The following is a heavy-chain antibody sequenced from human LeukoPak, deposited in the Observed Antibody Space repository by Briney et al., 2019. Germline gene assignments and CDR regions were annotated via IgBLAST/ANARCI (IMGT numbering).Heavy chain of an antibody. CDR2: ISGDGGST. J-gene: IGHJ5*02. V-gene: IGHV3-43*02. CDR1: GLITDDYA. Sequence: GGSLRLSCAAPGLITDDYAIHWVGQAPGKGLEWVSLISGDGGSTFYADSVRGRFTISRDNSKNSLSLQMSSLRSEDTALYFCVRESERSGWFDHWGQGTLVTVSS. CDR3: VRESERSGWFDH. D-gene: IGHD1-26*01.